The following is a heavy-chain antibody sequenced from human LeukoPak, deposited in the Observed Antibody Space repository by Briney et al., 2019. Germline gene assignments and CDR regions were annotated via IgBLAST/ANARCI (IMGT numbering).Heavy chain of an antibody. CDR1: GGTFSSYA. CDR3: ARGDLVGATSWFDP. J-gene: IGHJ5*02. Sequence: SVKVSCKASGGTFSSYAISWLRQAPGQGLERMGGIIPIFGTANYAQKFQGRVTITTDESTSTAYMELSSLRSEDTAVYYCARGDLVGATSWFDPWGQGTLVTVSS. CDR2: IIPIFGTA. D-gene: IGHD1-26*01. V-gene: IGHV1-69*05.